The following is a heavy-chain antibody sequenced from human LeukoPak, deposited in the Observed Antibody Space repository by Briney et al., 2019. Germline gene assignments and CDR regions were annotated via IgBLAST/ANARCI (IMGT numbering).Heavy chain of an antibody. V-gene: IGHV4-4*07. CDR3: ARDINAIVDDAFDI. J-gene: IGHJ3*02. D-gene: IGHD3-22*01. CDR1: GGPISSYY. Sequence: SETLSLTCTVSGGPISSYYWSWIRQPAGKGLEWIGRIYTSGSTNYNPSLRSRVTMSVDTSKNQFSLKLSSVTAADTAVYYCARDINAIVDDAFDIWGQGTMVTVSS. CDR2: IYTSGST.